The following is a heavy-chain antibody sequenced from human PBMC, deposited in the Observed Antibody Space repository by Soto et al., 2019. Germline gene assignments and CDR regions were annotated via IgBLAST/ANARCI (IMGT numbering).Heavy chain of an antibody. J-gene: IGHJ4*02. V-gene: IGHV3-21*06. D-gene: IGHD4-17*01. CDR1: GFTFSSFD. CDR3: ARRAVTTYHFFDY. CDR2: IHRASTYM. Sequence: GSLRLSCAASGFTFSSFDMDWVRQAPGKGLEWVSSIHRASTYMYYADSVRGRFTISRDNAKSSLYLQMNSLTVEDTAVYYCARRAVTTYHFFDYWGQGALVTVSS.